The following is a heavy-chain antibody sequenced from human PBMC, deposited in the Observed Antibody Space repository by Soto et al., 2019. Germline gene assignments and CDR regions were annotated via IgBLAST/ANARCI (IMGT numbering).Heavy chain of an antibody. J-gene: IGHJ4*02. D-gene: IGHD3-9*01. V-gene: IGHV3-21*01. CDR2: ISSSSSYI. Sequence: LRLSCAASGFTFSSYAMSWVRQAPGKGLEWVSAISSSSSYIYYADSVKGRFTISRDNAKNSLYLQMNSLRAEDTAVYYCARDSGYDILTGYLGPRDFDYWGQGTLVTVSS. CDR3: ARDSGYDILTGYLGPRDFDY. CDR1: GFTFSSYA.